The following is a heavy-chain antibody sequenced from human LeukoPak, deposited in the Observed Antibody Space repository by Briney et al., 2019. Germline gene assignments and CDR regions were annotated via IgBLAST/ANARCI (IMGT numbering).Heavy chain of an antibody. J-gene: IGHJ3*02. Sequence: KPSETLSLTCTVSGGSISSSSYYWGWIRQPPGKGLEWIGSIYYSGSTYYNPSLKSRVTISVDTSKNQFSLKLSSVTAADTAVYYCARVRFRGLAWTYYYDSSGHGDAFDIWGQGTMVTVSS. CDR1: GGSISSSSYY. D-gene: IGHD3-22*01. V-gene: IGHV4-39*07. CDR2: IYYSGST. CDR3: ARVRFRGLAWTYYYDSSGHGDAFDI.